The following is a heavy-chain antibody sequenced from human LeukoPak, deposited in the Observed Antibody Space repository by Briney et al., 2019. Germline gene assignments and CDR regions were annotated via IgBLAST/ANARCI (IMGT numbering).Heavy chain of an antibody. Sequence: GASVKVSCKASGYTFTSYYMHWVRQAPGQGLEWMGIINPSGGSTNYAQKFQGRVTITADESTSTAYMELSSLRSEDTAVYYCASGPRRQPHIAAVIDYWGQGTLVTVSS. J-gene: IGHJ4*02. CDR2: INPSGGST. D-gene: IGHD6-13*01. CDR3: ASGPRRQPHIAAVIDY. V-gene: IGHV1-46*01. CDR1: GYTFTSYY.